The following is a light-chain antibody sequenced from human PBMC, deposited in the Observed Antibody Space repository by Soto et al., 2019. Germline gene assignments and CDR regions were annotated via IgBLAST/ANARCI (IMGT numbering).Light chain of an antibody. J-gene: IGKJ1*01. Sequence: EIVMTQSPATLSVSPGERATLSCRASESVSSNLAWYQQKPGQPPRLLIHRASTRATGIPARFSGSGSGTEFTLTISSLQSEDSAVYYCKQYNNWRTFGQGTKVEI. V-gene: IGKV3-15*01. CDR3: KQYNNWRT. CDR2: RAS. CDR1: ESVSSN.